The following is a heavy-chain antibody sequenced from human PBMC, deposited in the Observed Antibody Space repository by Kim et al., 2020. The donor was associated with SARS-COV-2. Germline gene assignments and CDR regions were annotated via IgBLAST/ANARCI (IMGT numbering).Heavy chain of an antibody. J-gene: IGHJ4*02. Sequence: GGSLRLSCAASGFTFSSYWMSWVRQAPGKGLEWVANIKQDGSEKYYVDSLKGRFTIYRDNAKNSLFLQMSSLRAEDTAVYYCVRDSPTGRFFDYWGQGTL. V-gene: IGHV3-7*01. CDR2: IKQDGSEK. CDR1: GFTFSSYW. CDR3: VRDSPTGRFFDY.